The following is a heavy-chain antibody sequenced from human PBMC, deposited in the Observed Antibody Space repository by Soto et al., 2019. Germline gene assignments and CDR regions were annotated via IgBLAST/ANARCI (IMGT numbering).Heavy chain of an antibody. CDR2: ISYDGNSE. CDR1: GFSFGAYT. J-gene: IGHJ3*02. D-gene: IGHD1-26*01. V-gene: IGHV3-30-3*01. CDR3: ARDGYRGRSDGFDI. Sequence: QVQLVESGGGVVQPGMSLRLSCAASGFSFGAYTMHWVRQPPGKGLVWVAAISYDGNSEEYTDPVKGRFTASRDNFKNTVTLQMNGLKSEDTAVYYCARDGYRGRSDGFDIWGQGTMVTVSS.